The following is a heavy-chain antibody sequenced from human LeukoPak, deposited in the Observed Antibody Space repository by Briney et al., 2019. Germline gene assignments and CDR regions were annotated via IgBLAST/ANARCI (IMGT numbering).Heavy chain of an antibody. Sequence: GGSLRLSCAASGFSFSSYSMNWVRQAPRKGLEWVAVISYDGSNKYYADSVKGRFTISRDNSKNTLYLQMNSLRAEDTAVYYCAGGLYYFDYWGQGTLVTVSS. D-gene: IGHD3-16*01. V-gene: IGHV3-30*03. CDR2: ISYDGSNK. CDR1: GFSFSSYS. J-gene: IGHJ4*02. CDR3: AGGLYYFDY.